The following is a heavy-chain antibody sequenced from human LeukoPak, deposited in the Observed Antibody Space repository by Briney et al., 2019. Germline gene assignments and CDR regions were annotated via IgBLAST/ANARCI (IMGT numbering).Heavy chain of an antibody. CDR2: IIPIFGTA. CDR3: ARDLNTYYYGSGSYYY. Sequence: SVKVSCKASGGTFSSYAISWVRQAPGQGLEWMGGIIPIFGTANYAQKFQGRVTITADKSTSTAYMELSSLRSEDTAVYYCARDLNTYYYGSGSYYYWGQGTLVTVSS. CDR1: GGTFSSYA. J-gene: IGHJ4*02. D-gene: IGHD3-10*01. V-gene: IGHV1-69*06.